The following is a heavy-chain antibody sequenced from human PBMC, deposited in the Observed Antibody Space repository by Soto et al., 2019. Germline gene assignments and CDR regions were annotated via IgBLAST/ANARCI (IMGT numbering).Heavy chain of an antibody. J-gene: IGHJ4*02. Sequence: PGGTLRLSCDASGFAFGDYALNWVRQAPGKGLEWVSTISSTGESTYYVDSVKGRFTVSRDNSKNTLYLHLHNLRAADTAVYYCARDPSTGFADYWGRGSLVTVSS. CDR1: GFAFGDYA. CDR2: ISSTGEST. CDR3: ARDPSTGFADY. D-gene: IGHD3-9*01. V-gene: IGHV3-23*01.